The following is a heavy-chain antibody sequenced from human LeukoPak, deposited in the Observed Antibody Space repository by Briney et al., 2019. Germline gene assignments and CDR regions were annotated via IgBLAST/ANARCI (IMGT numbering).Heavy chain of an antibody. V-gene: IGHV3-23*01. CDR2: ISGSGGGT. D-gene: IGHD3-22*01. CDR1: GITLSNYG. Sequence: GGSLRLSCAVSGITLSNYGMSWVRQAPGKGLEWVAGISGSGGGTNYADSVKGRFTISRDNNKNTLYLQMNSLRAEDTAVYFCAKRGVVIRVILVGFHKEAYYFDSWGQGALVTASS. CDR3: AKRGVVIRVILVGFHKEAYYFDS. J-gene: IGHJ4*02.